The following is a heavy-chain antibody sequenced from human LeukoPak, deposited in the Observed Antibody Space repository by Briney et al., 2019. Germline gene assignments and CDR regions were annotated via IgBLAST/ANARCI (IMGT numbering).Heavy chain of an antibody. CDR1: GGKISRQYYY. J-gene: IGHJ5*02. D-gene: IGHD1-7*01. V-gene: IGHV4-30-4*08. CDR3: ARGPKNSGSSFDP. Sequence: SQTLSLTCIVCGGKISRQYYYWTWIRQPPEKGRAWIGYSYYSDRTYYNPSLQNRIIISLDTSKNQFSLKLSSVTAADTAVYYCARGPKNSGSSFDPWGQGTLVTVSS. CDR2: SYYSDRT.